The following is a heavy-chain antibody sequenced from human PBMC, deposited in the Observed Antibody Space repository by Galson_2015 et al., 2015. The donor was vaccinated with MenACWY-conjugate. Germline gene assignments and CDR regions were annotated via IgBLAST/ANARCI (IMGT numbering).Heavy chain of an antibody. Sequence: QSGAEVKKPGESLQISCTGFGYSFTSQWIGWARQMPGKGLEWMGIIYPGDSDTRYSPSFQGQVTFSADKSISTAYLQWNSLTASDTAMYYCARARGYSSLSTFDHWGQGTLVTVSS. CDR1: GYSFTSQW. J-gene: IGHJ4*02. D-gene: IGHD5-18*01. V-gene: IGHV5-51*01. CDR3: ARARGYSSLSTFDH. CDR2: IYPGDSDT.